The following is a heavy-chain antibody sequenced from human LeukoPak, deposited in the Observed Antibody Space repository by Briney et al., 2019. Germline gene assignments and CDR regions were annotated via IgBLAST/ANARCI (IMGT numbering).Heavy chain of an antibody. CDR3: ARKGETYSSNWYDWFDP. D-gene: IGHD6-13*01. J-gene: IGHJ5*02. V-gene: IGHV1-2*02. CDR2: INPNSGFT. CDR1: GYTFTSYG. Sequence: ASVKVSCKASGYTFTSYGISWVRQAPGQGLEWMGWINPNSGFTGYAQKFQGRVTMTRDTSISTAYMELSGLTSDDTAVYYCARKGETYSSNWYDWFDPWGQGTLVIVSS.